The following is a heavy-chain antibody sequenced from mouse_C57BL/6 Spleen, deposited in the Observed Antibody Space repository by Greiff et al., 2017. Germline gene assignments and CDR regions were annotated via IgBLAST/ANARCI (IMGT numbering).Heavy chain of an antibody. V-gene: IGHV1-64*01. CDR1: GYTFTSYW. Sequence: VQLQQPGAELVKPGASVKLSCKASGYTFTSYWMHWVKQRPGQGLEWIGMIHPNSGSTNYNEKFKSKATLTVDKSSSTAYMQLSSLTSEDSAVYYCARARYYDYDDYAMDYWGQGTSGTVSS. CDR3: ARARYYDYDDYAMDY. J-gene: IGHJ4*01. CDR2: IHPNSGST. D-gene: IGHD2-4*01.